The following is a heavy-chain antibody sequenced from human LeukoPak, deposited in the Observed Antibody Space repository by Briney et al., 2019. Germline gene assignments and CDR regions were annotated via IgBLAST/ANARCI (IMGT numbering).Heavy chain of an antibody. Sequence: PSETLSLICTVSGGSISSYYWSWIRQPPGKGLEWIGYIYYSGSTKYNPSLKSRVTISVDTSKNQFSLKLSSVTAADTAVYYCARHQRGNSDAFDIWGQGTMVTVSS. CDR1: GGSISSYY. CDR3: ARHQRGNSDAFDI. D-gene: IGHD4-23*01. CDR2: IYYSGST. V-gene: IGHV4-59*01. J-gene: IGHJ3*02.